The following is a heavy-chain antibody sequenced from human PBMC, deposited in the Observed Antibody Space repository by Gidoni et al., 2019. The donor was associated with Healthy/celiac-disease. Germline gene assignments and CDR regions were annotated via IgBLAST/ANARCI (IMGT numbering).Heavy chain of an antibody. V-gene: IGHV4-4*07. D-gene: IGHD2-2*01. CDR3: ARGVGRYCSSTSCYASDAFDI. Sequence: QVQLQESGPGLVKPSETLSLTCTVSGGSISRYYWSWIRQPAGKGLEWIGRIYTSGSTNYNPSLKSRVTMSVDTSKNQFSLKLSSVTAADTAVYYCARGVGRYCSSTSCYASDAFDIWGQGTMVTVSS. J-gene: IGHJ3*02. CDR2: IYTSGST. CDR1: GGSISRYY.